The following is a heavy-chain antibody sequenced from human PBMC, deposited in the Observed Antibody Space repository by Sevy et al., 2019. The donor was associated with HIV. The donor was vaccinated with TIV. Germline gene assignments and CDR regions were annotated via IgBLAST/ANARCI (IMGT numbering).Heavy chain of an antibody. CDR3: AKSYDYLWGSYRQGWFDP. Sequence: SETLSLTCAVYGGSFNTYQWSWIRQPPGKGLEWIVEINHSGATNYSPSLKSRVTISADKSNNQFSLRLSSVTAADTAVYYCAKSYDYLWGSYRQGWFDPWGQGTLVTVSS. CDR2: INHSGAT. J-gene: IGHJ5*02. CDR1: GGSFNTYQ. D-gene: IGHD3-16*02. V-gene: IGHV4-34*01.